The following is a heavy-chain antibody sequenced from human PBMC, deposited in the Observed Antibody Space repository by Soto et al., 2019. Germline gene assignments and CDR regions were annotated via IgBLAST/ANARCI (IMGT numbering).Heavy chain of an antibody. Sequence: QVQLQESGPGLVKPSGTLSLTCAVSGGSISSSNWWSWVRQPPGKGLEWIGEIYHSGSTNYNPSLKSRVTISVDKSKNQFSLKLSSVTDADTAVYYCARGILWSHYYYYYGMDVWGQVTTVTVSS. CDR1: GGSISSSNW. D-gene: IGHD3-10*01. CDR3: ARGILWSHYYYYYGMDV. J-gene: IGHJ6*02. V-gene: IGHV4-4*02. CDR2: IYHSGST.